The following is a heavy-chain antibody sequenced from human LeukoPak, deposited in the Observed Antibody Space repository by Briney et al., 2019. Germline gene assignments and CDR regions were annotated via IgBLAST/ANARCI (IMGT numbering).Heavy chain of an antibody. CDR1: GYTFTDYY. Sequence: GASVKVSCKASGYTFTDYYMHWVRQAPGEGLEWMAWINPKRGGTNYAQKFQGRVTMTGDTSISTAYMELSRLRSDDTAVYYCARGGRYYDSSTYYPHYYGMDVWGQGTTVTVSS. J-gene: IGHJ6*02. CDR2: INPKRGGT. V-gene: IGHV1-2*02. D-gene: IGHD3-22*01. CDR3: ARGGRYYDSSTYYPHYYGMDV.